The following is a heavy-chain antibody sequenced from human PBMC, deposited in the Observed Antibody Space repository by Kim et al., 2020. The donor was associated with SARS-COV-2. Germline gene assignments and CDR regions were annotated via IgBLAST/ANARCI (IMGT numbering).Heavy chain of an antibody. CDR3: ARGIAARPSGMDV. V-gene: IGHV1-69*01. D-gene: IGHD6-6*01. J-gene: IGHJ6*02. Sequence: NDGQQFRGSVTITADESTSTAYMALSSLRSEDTAVYYCARGIAARPSGMDVWGQGTTVTVSS.